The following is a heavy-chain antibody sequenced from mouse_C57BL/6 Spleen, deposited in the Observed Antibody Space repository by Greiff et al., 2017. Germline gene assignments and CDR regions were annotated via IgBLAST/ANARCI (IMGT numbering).Heavy chain of an antibody. D-gene: IGHD1-2*01. J-gene: IGHJ2*01. CDR3: AREELLRQ. V-gene: IGHV1-81*01. Sequence: QVQLQQSGAELARPGASVKLSCKASGYTFTSYGISWVKQRTGQGLEWIGEIYPRSGNTYYNEKFKGKATLTADNTSSTADIRLRSLTSADSAVYFCAREELLRQWGQGTTLTVSS. CDR1: GYTFTSYG. CDR2: IYPRSGNT.